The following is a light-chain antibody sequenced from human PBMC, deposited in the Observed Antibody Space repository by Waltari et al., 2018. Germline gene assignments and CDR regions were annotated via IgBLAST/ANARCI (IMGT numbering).Light chain of an antibody. CDR2: EVS. Sequence: QSALPQPPSASGSPGQSVTIPCPGTSRAAGGYNYHPWHQQHPGKAPKLMIYEVSKRPSGVPDRFSGSKAGNTASLTASGLQAEDEADYYCSSYAGSNNLVFGGGTKLTVL. CDR1: SRAAGGYNY. CDR3: SSYAGSNNLV. J-gene: IGLJ2*01. V-gene: IGLV2-8*01.